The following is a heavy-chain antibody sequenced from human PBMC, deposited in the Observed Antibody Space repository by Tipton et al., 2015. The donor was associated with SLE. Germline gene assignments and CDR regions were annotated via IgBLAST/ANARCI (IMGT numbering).Heavy chain of an antibody. Sequence: TLSLTCTVSGFSISTGRYWGWIRQPPGKGLEWIGSIYHTGSTWYNPSLKSRVSLSVDTSQNQFSLKLTSVTAADTAVYFCARIIAGHGDAFDVWGQGTMVTVSS. V-gene: IGHV4-38-2*02. CDR2: IYHTGST. J-gene: IGHJ3*01. CDR1: GFSISTGRY. CDR3: ARIIAGHGDAFDV.